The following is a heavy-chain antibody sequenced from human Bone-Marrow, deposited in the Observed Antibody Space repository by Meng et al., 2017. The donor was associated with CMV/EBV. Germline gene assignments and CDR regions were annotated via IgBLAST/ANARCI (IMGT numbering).Heavy chain of an antibody. J-gene: IGHJ4*02. CDR2: IWPGDSDT. D-gene: IGHD2/OR15-2a*01. V-gene: IGHV5-51*01. CDR1: GYNFASYW. CDR3: ARHLGGTTLGY. Sequence: KVSCKGSGYNFASYWFGWVRQMPGKGLEWMGFIWPGDSDTRYSPSFQGQVTISADKSISTAYLQWGSLKASDTAMYYCARHLGGTTLGYWGQGTLVTVSS.